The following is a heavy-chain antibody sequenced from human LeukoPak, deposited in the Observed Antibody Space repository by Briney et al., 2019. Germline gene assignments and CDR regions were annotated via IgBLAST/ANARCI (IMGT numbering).Heavy chain of an antibody. V-gene: IGHV3-66*02. D-gene: IGHD2-2*01. CDR1: GFTVSSNY. CDR2: IYSGGST. CDR3: ARDAAYCSSTSCFAAWFDP. J-gene: IGHJ5*02. Sequence: GGSLRLSCAASGFTVSSNYMSWVRQAPGKGLEWVPVIYSGGSTYYADSVKGRFIISRDSSKNTLYLQMNSLRAEDTAVYYCARDAAYCSSTSCFAAWFDPWGQGTLVTVSS.